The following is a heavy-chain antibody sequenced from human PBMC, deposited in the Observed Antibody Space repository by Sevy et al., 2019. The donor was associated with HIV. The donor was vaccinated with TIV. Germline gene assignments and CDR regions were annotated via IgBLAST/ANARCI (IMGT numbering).Heavy chain of an antibody. Sequence: GGSLRLSCAASGFTFSSYSMNWVRQAPGKGLEWVSYISSSSSTINYADSAKGRFTISRENAQNSLYLQMNSLRAEDTAVYYCAGSTYYYDSSGYPNWFDPWGQGTLVTVSS. CDR2: ISSSSSTI. CDR1: GFTFSSYS. CDR3: AGSTYYYDSSGYPNWFDP. V-gene: IGHV3-48*01. J-gene: IGHJ5*02. D-gene: IGHD3-22*01.